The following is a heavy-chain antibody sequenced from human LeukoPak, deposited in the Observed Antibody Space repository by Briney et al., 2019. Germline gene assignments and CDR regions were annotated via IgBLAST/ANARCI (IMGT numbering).Heavy chain of an antibody. D-gene: IGHD2-2*01. CDR2: ISGSGGGT. CDR3: ARDTSGYYAMDV. Sequence: GGSLRLSCAASGFTFNSYAMSWVRQAPEKGLEWVATISGSGGGTYYADSVTGRFTISRDHSKNTVYLQMNSLRAEDTAVYYCARDTSGYYAMDVWGQGTTVTVSS. J-gene: IGHJ6*02. V-gene: IGHV3-23*01. CDR1: GFTFNSYA.